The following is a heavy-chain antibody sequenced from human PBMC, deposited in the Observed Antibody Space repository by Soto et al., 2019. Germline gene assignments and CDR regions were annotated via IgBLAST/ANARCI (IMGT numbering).Heavy chain of an antibody. J-gene: IGHJ4*02. CDR1: GGSVSSGSYY. D-gene: IGHD3-22*01. CDR2: ISYSGST. Sequence: PSETLSLTCTVSGGSVSSGSYYWSWIRQPPGKGLEWIWYISYSGSTNYNPSLKSRVTLSVDTSKNQFSLKLSSVTAADPAVYYCASTMIVIRVFDYWGQGTLVTVSS. CDR3: ASTMIVIRVFDY. V-gene: IGHV4-61*01.